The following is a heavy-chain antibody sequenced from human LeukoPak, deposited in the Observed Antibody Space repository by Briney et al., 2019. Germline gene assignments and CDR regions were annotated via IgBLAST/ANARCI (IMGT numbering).Heavy chain of an antibody. Sequence: GGSLRLSCAASGFTFSNYAMNWVRQAPGKGLERVSVITGSGGTTFYADSVKGRFTISRDNSKNTVFLQMNSLRAEDTAVYYCATAGGSSGSYPLIYWGQGILVTVPS. J-gene: IGHJ4*02. CDR2: ITGSGGTT. D-gene: IGHD6-19*01. CDR1: GFTFSNYA. V-gene: IGHV3-23*01. CDR3: ATAGGSSGSYPLIY.